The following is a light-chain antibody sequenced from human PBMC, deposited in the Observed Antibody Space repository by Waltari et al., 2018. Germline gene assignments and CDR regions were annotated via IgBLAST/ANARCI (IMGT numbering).Light chain of an antibody. CDR3: CSYAGIWV. J-gene: IGLJ3*02. Sequence: QSALTQPRSVSGSPGQSVTISCTGTGSDVGDFNSVSWYQQHPGKAPKLVLFDVTNRPSGVPDRFSGSKSGTSASLTVSGLQAEDEADYYCCSYAGIWVFGGGTKLTVL. CDR1: GSDVGDFNS. CDR2: DVT. V-gene: IGLV2-11*01.